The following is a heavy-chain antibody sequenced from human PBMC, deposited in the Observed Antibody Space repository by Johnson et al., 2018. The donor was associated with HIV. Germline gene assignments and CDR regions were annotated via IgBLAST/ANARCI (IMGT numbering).Heavy chain of an antibody. D-gene: IGHD6-6*01. CDR3: ASSLPPYSSSAVAFDI. V-gene: IGHV3-30*02. CDR2: IRYDGSNK. Sequence: QVQLVESGGGVVQPGGSLRLSCAASGFTFSSYGMHWVRQAPGKGLEWVAFIRYDGSNKYYADSVKGRFTISRDNAKNSLYLQMNSLRAEDTAVYYCASSLPPYSSSAVAFDIWGQGTMVTVS. CDR1: GFTFSSYG. J-gene: IGHJ3*02.